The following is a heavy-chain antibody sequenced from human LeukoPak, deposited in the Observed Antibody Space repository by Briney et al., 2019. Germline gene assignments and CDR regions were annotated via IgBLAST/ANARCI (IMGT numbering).Heavy chain of an antibody. CDR2: ISAYNGNT. CDR1: GYTFTSYG. Sequence: ASVKVSCKASGYTFTSYGISWVRQAPGQGLEWMGWISAYNGNTNYAQELQGRVTMTTDTSTSTAYMELRSLRSDDTAVYYCARVDIDIVVVTAADFDYWGQGTLVTVSS. V-gene: IGHV1-18*01. D-gene: IGHD2-21*02. J-gene: IGHJ4*02. CDR3: ARVDIDIVVVTAADFDY.